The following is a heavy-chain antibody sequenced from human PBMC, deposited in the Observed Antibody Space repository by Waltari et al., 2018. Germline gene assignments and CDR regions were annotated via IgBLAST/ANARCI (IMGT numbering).Heavy chain of an antibody. CDR1: GFTFRNAW. CDR2: IKSKTDGGTT. Sequence: EVQLVESGGGLVKPGGSLRLSCAASGFTFRNAWMNWVRQAPGKGPEWVGRIKSKTDGGTTDYAEPVKGRFTISRDDSKNTLYLQMNSLKTEDTAVYYCTTEGYCSGGSCRAYYFDYWGQGTLVTVSS. V-gene: IGHV3-15*07. CDR3: TTEGYCSGGSCRAYYFDY. D-gene: IGHD2-15*01. J-gene: IGHJ4*02.